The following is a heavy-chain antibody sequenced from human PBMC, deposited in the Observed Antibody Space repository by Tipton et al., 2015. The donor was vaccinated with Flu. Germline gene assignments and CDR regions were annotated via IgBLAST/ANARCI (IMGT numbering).Heavy chain of an antibody. V-gene: IGHV4-38-2*01. J-gene: IGHJ5*01. D-gene: IGHD4-11*01. Sequence: TLSLTCVVSGDSIRSSGYYWGWIRQPPGKGLEWIGNTFHSGETYLNPSLKSRVTISIDTSRNQFSLRLSSVTAADTAVYYCARRDYSNYVSEPKNWFDSWGQGTLVTVSP. CDR1: GDSIRSSGYY. CDR3: ARRDYSNYVSEPKNWFDS. CDR2: TFHSGET.